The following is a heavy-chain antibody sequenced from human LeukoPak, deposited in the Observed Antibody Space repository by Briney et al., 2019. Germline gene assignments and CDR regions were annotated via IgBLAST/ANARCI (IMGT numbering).Heavy chain of an antibody. CDR1: GFTFSSYW. CDR3: AREGRVSGYDFDC. J-gene: IGHJ4*02. CDR2: INSDGSSI. D-gene: IGHD5-12*01. Sequence: PGGSLRLSCAASGFTFSSYWMHWVRQAPGKGLVLVSRINSDGSSITYADSVKGRFTISRDNAKNTLYLQMNSLRVEDTAVYYCAREGRVSGYDFDCWGQGTLVTVSS. V-gene: IGHV3-74*03.